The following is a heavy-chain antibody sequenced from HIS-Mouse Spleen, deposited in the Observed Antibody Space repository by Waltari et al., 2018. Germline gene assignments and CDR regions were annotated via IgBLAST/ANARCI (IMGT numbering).Heavy chain of an antibody. D-gene: IGHD6-19*01. Sequence: EVQLFESGVGLVHPGGSLRLSCAASVFTFSSYAVSWVRHAPGKGLEWVSAISGSGGSTYYADSVKGRFTISRDNSKNTLYLKMNSLRAEDTAVYYCAKDRQWLVRIYFDYWGQGTLVTVSS. CDR3: AKDRQWLVRIYFDY. CDR2: ISGSGGST. CDR1: VFTFSSYA. J-gene: IGHJ4*02. V-gene: IGHV3-23*01.